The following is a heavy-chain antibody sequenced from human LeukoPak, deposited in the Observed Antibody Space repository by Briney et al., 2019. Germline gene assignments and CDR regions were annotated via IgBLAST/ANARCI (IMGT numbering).Heavy chain of an antibody. CDR2: IKQDGSEK. V-gene: IGHV3-7*01. CDR1: GFTFSNFW. J-gene: IGHJ6*02. D-gene: IGHD3-10*01. Sequence: GGSLRLSCAASGFTFSNFWMNWVRQAPGTGLEWVANIKQDGSEKYYVDSVKGRFTISRDNAKNSLYLQMNSLRAEDTAVYYCARDEYYYGSGGGMDVWGQGTTVTVSS. CDR3: ARDEYYYGSGGGMDV.